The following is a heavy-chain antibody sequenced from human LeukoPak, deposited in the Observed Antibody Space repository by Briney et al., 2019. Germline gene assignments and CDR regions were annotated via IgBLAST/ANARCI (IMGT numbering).Heavy chain of an antibody. D-gene: IGHD6-13*01. J-gene: IGHJ3*02. Sequence: SETLSLTCTVSGGSISSSSYYWGWIRQPPGKGLEWIGNIYYSGSTYYNPSLKSRVTISVDTSKNQFSLKLSSVTAADTAVYYCARAGIAAAGLDAFDIWGQGTMVTVSS. V-gene: IGHV4-39*07. CDR1: GGSISSSSYY. CDR3: ARAGIAAAGLDAFDI. CDR2: IYYSGST.